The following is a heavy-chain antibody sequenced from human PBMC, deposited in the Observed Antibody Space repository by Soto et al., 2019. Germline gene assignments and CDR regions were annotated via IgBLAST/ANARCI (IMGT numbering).Heavy chain of an antibody. V-gene: IGHV3-23*01. CDR3: AKSLRGSYPFDY. Sequence: EVQLLESGGGLVQPGGYLRLSCATSGFTFSSYAMSWVRQAPGKGLEWVSTISGSGGNTYYADSVKGRFTISRDNSKNTLYLQMNSLRAEDTAVYYCAKSLRGSYPFDYWGQGTLVTVSS. D-gene: IGHD1-26*01. CDR1: GFTFSSYA. CDR2: ISGSGGNT. J-gene: IGHJ4*02.